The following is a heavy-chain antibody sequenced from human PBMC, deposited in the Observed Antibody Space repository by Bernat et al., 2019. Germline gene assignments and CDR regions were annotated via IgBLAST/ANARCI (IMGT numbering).Heavy chain of an antibody. V-gene: IGHV3-33*01. CDR2: IWYDGSNK. CDR3: ESDSGDAYYLDY. D-gene: IGHD2-15*01. CDR1: GFTFISYC. Sequence: QVQLVESVGGVVQPGRSLRLSCAASGFTFISYCMHWVRQAPGKGLEWVAVIWYDGSNKYYADSVKGRFTISRDNSKNTLYLQMNSLKAEDTAVYCCESDSGDAYYLDYWGQGTLVTVSS. J-gene: IGHJ4*02.